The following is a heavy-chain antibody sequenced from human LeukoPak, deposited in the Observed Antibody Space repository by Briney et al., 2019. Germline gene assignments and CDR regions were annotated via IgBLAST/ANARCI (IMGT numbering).Heavy chain of an antibody. CDR2: IKKDGSEQ. J-gene: IGHJ4*02. CDR1: GFSFSDHW. D-gene: IGHD5-24*01. V-gene: IGHV3-7*01. CDR3: ARDLGWLQSDY. Sequence: GGSLRLSCVASGFSFSDHWMNWFRQAPGKGLEWLATIKKDGSEQYYVDSMKGRLTISRDNAKNSVYLQNHNLRAEDTAVYYCARDLGWLQSDYWGQGTLVTVSS.